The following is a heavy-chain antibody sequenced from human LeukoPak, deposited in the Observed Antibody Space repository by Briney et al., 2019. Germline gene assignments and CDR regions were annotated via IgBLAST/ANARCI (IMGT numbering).Heavy chain of an antibody. D-gene: IGHD2-21*01. V-gene: IGHV3-23*01. CDR1: GFTFNNYA. J-gene: IGHJ4*02. Sequence: PGGSLRLSCAASGFTFNNYAMSWVRQAPGKGPEWVSDISASGGKTYDADSVKGRFTISRDNSKNTLYLQMNSLRAGDTAEYYCAKRIYSREGGHRLDYWGQGTLVTVSS. CDR3: AKRIYSREGGHRLDY. CDR2: ISASGGKT.